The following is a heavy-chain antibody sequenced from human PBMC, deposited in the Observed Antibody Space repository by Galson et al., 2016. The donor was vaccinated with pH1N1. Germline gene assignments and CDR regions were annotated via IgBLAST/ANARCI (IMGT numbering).Heavy chain of an antibody. CDR2: IEWDDDK. D-gene: IGHD2-15*01. Sequence: PALVKPPQTLTLTCTFSGFSLSTSGMRVSWIRQPPGKALEWLARIEWDDDKFYSTSLKTRLSISKDTSKNQVVLTMTNMDPEDTAKYYCGRNPAFVGGAIDIWGRGTLVTVSS. CDR1: GFSLSTSGMR. J-gene: IGHJ3*02. CDR3: GRNPAFVGGAIDI. V-gene: IGHV2-70*04.